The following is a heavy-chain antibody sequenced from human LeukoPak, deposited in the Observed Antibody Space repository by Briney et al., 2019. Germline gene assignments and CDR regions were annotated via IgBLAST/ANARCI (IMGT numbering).Heavy chain of an antibody. CDR3: ARHSGSYLYHDYMDV. CDR1: GYTFTGYY. Sequence: GASVKVSCKASGYTFTGYYMHWVRQAPGQGLEWMGWINPNSGGTNYAQKFQGRVTMTRDTSISTAYMEVRSLRSDDTAVYYCARHSGSYLYHDYMDVWGKGTTVTISS. CDR2: INPNSGGT. D-gene: IGHD1-26*01. J-gene: IGHJ6*03. V-gene: IGHV1-2*02.